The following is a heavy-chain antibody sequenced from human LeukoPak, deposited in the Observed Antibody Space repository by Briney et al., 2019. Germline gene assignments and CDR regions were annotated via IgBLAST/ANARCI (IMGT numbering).Heavy chain of an antibody. CDR2: IYTSGST. Sequence: SSETLSLTCTVSGGSISSYYWSWIRQPAGKGLEWIGRIYTSGSTNYNPSLKSRVTMSVDTSKNRFSLKLSSVTAADTAVYYCAGVRVPAAINGMRYYYYMDVWGKGTTVTVSS. CDR1: GGSISSYY. CDR3: AGVRVPAAINGMRYYYYMDV. D-gene: IGHD2-2*01. V-gene: IGHV4-4*07. J-gene: IGHJ6*03.